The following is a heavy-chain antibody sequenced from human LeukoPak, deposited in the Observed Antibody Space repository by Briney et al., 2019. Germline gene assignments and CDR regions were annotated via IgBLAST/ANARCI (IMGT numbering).Heavy chain of an antibody. Sequence: PSQTLSLTCTVSGGSISSGDYYWSWIRQPPGKGLEWIGYIYYSGSTYYNPSLKSRVTISVETSKNQFSLKLSSVTAADTAGYYCAREVVDGWGPVGDYWGQGTLVTVSS. V-gene: IGHV4-30-4*01. J-gene: IGHJ4*02. CDR1: GGSISSGDYY. D-gene: IGHD3-10*01. CDR3: AREVVDGWGPVGDY. CDR2: IYYSGST.